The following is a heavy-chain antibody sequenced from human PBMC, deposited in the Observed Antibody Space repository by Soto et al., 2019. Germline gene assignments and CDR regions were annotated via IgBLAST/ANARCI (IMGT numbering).Heavy chain of an antibody. D-gene: IGHD4-17*01. CDR1: GFTFSRYA. CDR3: AKAPDYGDQYYYYYMDV. Sequence: PGGSLRLSCAASGFTFSRYAMSWVRQAPGKGLEWVSAISGSGGSTYYADSVKGRFTISRDNSKNTLYLQMNSLRAEDTAVYYCAKAPDYGDQYYYYYMDVWGKGTTVTVSS. J-gene: IGHJ6*03. CDR2: ISGSGGST. V-gene: IGHV3-23*01.